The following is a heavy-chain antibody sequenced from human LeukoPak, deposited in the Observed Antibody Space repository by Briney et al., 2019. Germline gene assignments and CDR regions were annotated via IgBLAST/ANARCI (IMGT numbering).Heavy chain of an antibody. D-gene: IGHD3-9*01. J-gene: IGHJ6*04. CDR2: IYYSGST. V-gene: IGHV4-59*01. CDR3: ASSNYEILTGRTYYYGMDV. Sequence: PSETLSLTCTVSGGSISSYYWSWIRQPPGKGLEWIGYIYYSGSTNYNPSLKSRVTISVDTSKNQFSLKLSSVTAADTAVYYCASSNYEILTGRTYYYGMDVWGKGTTVTVSS. CDR1: GGSISSYY.